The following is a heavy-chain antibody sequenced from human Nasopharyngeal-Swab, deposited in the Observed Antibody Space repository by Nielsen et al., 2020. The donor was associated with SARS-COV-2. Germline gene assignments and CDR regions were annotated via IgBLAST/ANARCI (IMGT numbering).Heavy chain of an antibody. CDR3: ARGMGCSGGSCYQHYYYYGMDV. J-gene: IGHJ6*02. CDR2: IKQDGSET. D-gene: IGHD2-15*01. V-gene: IGHV3-7*01. Sequence: GESLKISCADSGFTFRRDWMSWVRQAPGKGLEWVANIKQDGSETYYVDSVKGRFTISRDNAKNSLYLQMNSLRAEDTAVYYCARGMGCSGGSCYQHYYYYGMDVWGQGTTVTVSS. CDR1: GFTFRRDW.